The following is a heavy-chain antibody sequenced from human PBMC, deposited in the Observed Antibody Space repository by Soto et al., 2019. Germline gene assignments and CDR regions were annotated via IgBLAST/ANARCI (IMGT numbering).Heavy chain of an antibody. CDR1: GYTFANFY. CDR2: INPGDGTT. Sequence: QVRLVQSGAEMKNPGASVKVSCKTGGYTFANFYLHWVRQAPGQGLEWMGLINPGDGTTKYAHQFQGRTTMTRDTSTSTVYMDVSGLISEDTAVYYCARVLGGLPGSYFDYWGQGTLVTVSS. V-gene: IGHV1-46*03. CDR3: ARVLGGLPGSYFDY. J-gene: IGHJ4*02. D-gene: IGHD3-16*01.